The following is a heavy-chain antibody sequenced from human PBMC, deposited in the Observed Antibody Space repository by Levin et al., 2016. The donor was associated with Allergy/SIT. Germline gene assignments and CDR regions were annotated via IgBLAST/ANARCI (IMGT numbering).Heavy chain of an antibody. CDR2: IYYSGST. V-gene: IGHV4-59*01. CDR3: ARGAIAARGGYWFDP. Sequence: WIRQPPGKGLEWIGYIYYSGSTNYNPSLKSRVTISVDTSKNQFSLKLSSVTAADTAVYYCARGAIAARGGYWFDPWGQGTLVTVSS. D-gene: IGHD6-6*01. J-gene: IGHJ5*02.